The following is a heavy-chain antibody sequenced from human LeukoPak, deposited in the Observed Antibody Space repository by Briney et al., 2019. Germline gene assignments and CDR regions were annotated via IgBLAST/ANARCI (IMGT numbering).Heavy chain of an antibody. Sequence: GGSLRLSCAASGFTFSRYWMHWVRQAPGKGLVWVSRISPDGSRTTYADSVKGRFTISRDNSKNTLYLQMNSLRTEDTAVYYCARTIAVAGDYWGQGTLVTVSS. V-gene: IGHV3-74*01. J-gene: IGHJ4*02. CDR3: ARTIAVAGDY. CDR2: ISPDGSRT. CDR1: GFTFSRYW. D-gene: IGHD6-19*01.